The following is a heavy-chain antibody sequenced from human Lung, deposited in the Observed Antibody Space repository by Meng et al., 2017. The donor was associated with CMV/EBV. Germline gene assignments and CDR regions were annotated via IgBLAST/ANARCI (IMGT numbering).Heavy chain of an antibody. CDR1: GFTFSSYA. V-gene: IGHV3-30-3*01. D-gene: IGHD2-2*01. CDR3: ARDWNVVVPAATYYYYGMDV. CDR2: ISYDGSNK. Sequence: GESXKISCAASGFTFSSYAMHWVRQAPGKGLEWVAVISYDGSNKYYADSVKGRFTISRDNSKNTLYLQMNSLRAEDTAVYYCARDWNVVVPAATYYYYGMDVWGQGTTVTGSS. J-gene: IGHJ6*02.